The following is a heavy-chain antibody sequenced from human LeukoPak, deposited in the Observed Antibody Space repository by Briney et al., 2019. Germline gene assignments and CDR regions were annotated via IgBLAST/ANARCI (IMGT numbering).Heavy chain of an antibody. CDR2: INTNTGNP. J-gene: IGHJ4*02. CDR1: GYTFTGYY. Sequence: GASVKVSCKASGYTFTGYYMHWVRQAPGQGLEWMGWINTNTGNPTYAQGFTGRFVFSLDTSVSTAYLQISSLKAEDTAVYYCASGYLPYDSSHDYWGQGTLVTASS. D-gene: IGHD3-22*01. V-gene: IGHV7-4-1*02. CDR3: ASGYLPYDSSHDY.